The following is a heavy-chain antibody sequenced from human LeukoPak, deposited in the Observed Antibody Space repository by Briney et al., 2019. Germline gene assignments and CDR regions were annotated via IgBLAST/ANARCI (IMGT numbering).Heavy chain of an antibody. V-gene: IGHV4-39*02. D-gene: IGHD3-3*01. CDR1: GGSISTSSYY. Sequence: SETLSLTCTVSGGSISTSSYYWTWIRQPPGKGLEWIGEINDNGGTNYNPSLKSRVTISADTSKNSFSLKLSSVTAADTAVYYCARGNYWSYSNIHWFDPWGQGTLVTVSS. J-gene: IGHJ5*02. CDR2: INDNGGT. CDR3: ARGNYWSYSNIHWFDP.